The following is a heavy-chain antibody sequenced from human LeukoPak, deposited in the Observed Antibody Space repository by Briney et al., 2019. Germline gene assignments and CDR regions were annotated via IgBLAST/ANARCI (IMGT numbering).Heavy chain of an antibody. CDR2: ISSSSSYI. D-gene: IGHD2-2*01. V-gene: IGHV3-21*01. CDR3: ARGPQLHEGWFDP. Sequence: AGGSLRLSCAASGFTFSSYSMIWVRQAPGKGLEWVSSISSSSSYIYYADSVKGRFTISRDNAKNSLYLQMNSLRAEDTAVYYCARGPQLHEGWFDPWGQGTLVTVSS. J-gene: IGHJ5*02. CDR1: GFTFSSYS.